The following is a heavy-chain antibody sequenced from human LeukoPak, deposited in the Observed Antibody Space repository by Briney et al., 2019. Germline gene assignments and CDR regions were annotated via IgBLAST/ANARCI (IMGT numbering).Heavy chain of an antibody. Sequence: GGSLRLSCAASGFTFSNYWMHWVRQVPGKGLVWVSRINDDGSATFYADSVKGRFTVSRDNAKNTLFLQMSSLRAEDTAVYFCAREILAPGKTHDYWGQGTLVTVSS. J-gene: IGHJ4*02. CDR1: GFTFSNYW. CDR3: AREILAPGKTHDY. V-gene: IGHV3-74*01. CDR2: INDDGSAT.